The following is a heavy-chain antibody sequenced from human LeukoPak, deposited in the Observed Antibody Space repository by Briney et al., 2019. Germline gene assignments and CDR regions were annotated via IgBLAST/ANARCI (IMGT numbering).Heavy chain of an antibody. CDR2: ISWDGGST. D-gene: IGHD1-26*01. CDR1: GFTFDDYT. Sequence: GGSLRLSCAASGFTFDDYTMHWVRQAPGKGLEWVSLISWDGGSTYYADSVKGRFTISRDNSKNSLYLQMNSLRTEDTALYYCAKGVGNSGSYYVDYFDYWGQGTLVTVSS. V-gene: IGHV3-43*01. CDR3: AKGVGNSGSYYVDYFDY. J-gene: IGHJ4*02.